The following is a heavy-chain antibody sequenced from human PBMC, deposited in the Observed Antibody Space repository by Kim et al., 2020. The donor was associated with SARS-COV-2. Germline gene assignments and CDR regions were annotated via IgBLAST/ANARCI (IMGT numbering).Heavy chain of an antibody. CDR1: GFVFSNYD. V-gene: IGHV3-23*01. Sequence: GGSLRLSCVGYGFVFSNYDMGWVRQAPGEGLEWVSSISGPGDSTTYADSMRGRFTISRDNSRNTLYVQINSLRADDTATYYCATRPWNGGGCYFQSWGQGTLVTVSS. CDR2: ISGPGDST. D-gene: IGHD6-19*01. J-gene: IGHJ4*02. CDR3: ATRPWNGGGCYFQS.